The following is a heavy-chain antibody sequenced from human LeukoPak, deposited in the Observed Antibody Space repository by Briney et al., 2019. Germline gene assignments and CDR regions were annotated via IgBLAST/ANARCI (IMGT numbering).Heavy chain of an antibody. J-gene: IGHJ4*02. CDR1: GYTLTELS. Sequence: GASVKVSCKVSGYTLTELSMHWVRQAPGKGLEWMGGFDPEDGETIYAQKFQGRVTMTEDISTGTAYMELSSLRSEDTAVYYCATDLDTAMEYWGQGTLVTVSS. D-gene: IGHD5-18*01. CDR2: FDPEDGET. CDR3: ATDLDTAMEY. V-gene: IGHV1-24*01.